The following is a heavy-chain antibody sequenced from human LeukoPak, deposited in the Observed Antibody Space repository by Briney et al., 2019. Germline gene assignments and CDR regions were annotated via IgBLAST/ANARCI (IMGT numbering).Heavy chain of an antibody. CDR2: ISYDGSNK. J-gene: IGHJ6*02. CDR1: GFTFSSYA. Sequence: SGGSLRLSCAASGFTFSSYAMHWVRQAPGKGLEWVAVISYDGSNKYYADSVKGRFTISRDNSKNTLYLQMNSLRAEDTAVYYCARVHLGYCGSTSCYRSYYYYGMDVWGQGTTVTVSS. V-gene: IGHV3-30-3*01. CDR3: ARVHLGYCGSTSCYRSYYYYGMDV. D-gene: IGHD2-2*01.